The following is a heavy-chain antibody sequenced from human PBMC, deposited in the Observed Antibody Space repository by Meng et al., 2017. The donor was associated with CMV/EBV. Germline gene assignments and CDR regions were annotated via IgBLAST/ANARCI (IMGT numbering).Heavy chain of an antibody. Sequence: VQLVQSGAEVEKPGASVKVACKASGYTFHGYYMHWVGQAPGQGLEWMGWINPNSDGTNYAQKFQGRVTMTRNTSISTAYMELSRLRSDDTAVYYCARDLGDTAIYWGQGTLVTVSS. CDR3: ARDLGDTAIY. CDR1: GYTFHGYY. CDR2: INPNSDGT. D-gene: IGHD5-18*01. V-gene: IGHV1-2*02. J-gene: IGHJ4*02.